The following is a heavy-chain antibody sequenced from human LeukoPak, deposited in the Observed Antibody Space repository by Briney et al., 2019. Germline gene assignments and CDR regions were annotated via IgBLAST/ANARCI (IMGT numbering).Heavy chain of an antibody. CDR3: ARGRGLGPVPDHFQH. CDR2: IYHSGST. D-gene: IGHD7-27*01. Sequence: SQTLSLTCAVSGGSISSGGYSWSWIRQPPGKGLEWIGYIYHSGSTYYNPSLKSRVTISVDRSKNQFPLKLSSVTAADTAVYYCARGRGLGPVPDHFQHRGQGTLVTVSS. V-gene: IGHV4-30-2*01. J-gene: IGHJ1*01. CDR1: GGSISSGGYS.